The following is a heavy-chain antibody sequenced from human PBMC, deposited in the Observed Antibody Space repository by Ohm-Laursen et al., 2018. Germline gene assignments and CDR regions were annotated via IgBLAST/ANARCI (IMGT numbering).Heavy chain of an antibody. CDR1: GYTFTSYG. CDR2: ISAYNGNT. CDR3: ARDRYYDFWSGSKVLDY. D-gene: IGHD3-3*01. V-gene: IGHV1-18*01. Sequence: ASVKVSCKTSGYTFTSYGISWVRQAPGQGLEWMGWISAYNGNTNYAQKLQGRVTMTTDTSTSTAYMELRSLRSDDTAVYYCARDRYYDFWSGSKVLDYWGQGTLVTVSS. J-gene: IGHJ4*02.